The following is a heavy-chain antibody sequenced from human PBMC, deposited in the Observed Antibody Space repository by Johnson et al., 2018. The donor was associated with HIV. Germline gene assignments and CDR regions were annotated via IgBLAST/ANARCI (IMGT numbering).Heavy chain of an antibody. CDR1: GFTVSSYD. CDR3: AKSTWELRHLDAFDI. J-gene: IGHJ3*02. V-gene: IGHV3-13*01. CDR2: IGTAGDT. D-gene: IGHD1-26*01. Sequence: VQLVESGGGLIQHGGSLRLSCAASGFTVSSYDMHWVRQTTGKVLQWVSGIGTAGDTYYSGSVKGRFTISRENAKNSLYLQMNSLRAGDTAVYYCAKSTWELRHLDAFDIWGQGTMVTVSS.